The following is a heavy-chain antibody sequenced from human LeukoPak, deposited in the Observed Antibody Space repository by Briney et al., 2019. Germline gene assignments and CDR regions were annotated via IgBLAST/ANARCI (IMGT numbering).Heavy chain of an antibody. CDR3: ARMTPPIVGATMGY. V-gene: IGHV1-2*02. CDR1: GYTLTGYY. Sequence: ASVKVSCKASGYTLTGYYMHWVRQAPGQGLEWMGWINPNSGGTNYAQKFQGRVTMTRDTSISTAYMELSRLRSDDTAVYYCARMTPPIVGATMGYWGQGTLVTVSS. CDR2: INPNSGGT. J-gene: IGHJ4*02. D-gene: IGHD1-26*01.